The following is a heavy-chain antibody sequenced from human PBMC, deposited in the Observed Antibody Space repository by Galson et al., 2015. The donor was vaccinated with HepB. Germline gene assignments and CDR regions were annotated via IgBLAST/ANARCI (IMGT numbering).Heavy chain of an antibody. CDR1: GFTFSSYG. CDR3: ARDGTYSSSWYQRGAFDI. Sequence: SLRLSCAASGFTFSSYGMHWVRQAPGKGLEWVAVIWYDGSNKYYADSVKGRFTISRDNSKNTLYLQMNSLRAEDTAVYYCARDGTYSSSWYQRGAFDIWGQGTMVTVSS. V-gene: IGHV3-33*01. CDR2: IWYDGSNK. D-gene: IGHD6-13*01. J-gene: IGHJ3*02.